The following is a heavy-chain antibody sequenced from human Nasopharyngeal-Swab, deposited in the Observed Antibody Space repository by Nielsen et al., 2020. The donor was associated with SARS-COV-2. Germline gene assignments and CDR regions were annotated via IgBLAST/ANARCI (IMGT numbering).Heavy chain of an antibody. Sequence: GGSLRLSCAASGFTFDDYAMHWVRQAPGKGLEWVSAISGSGGSTYYADSVKGRFTISRDNSKNTLYLQMNSLRAEDTAVYYCAKDRTPWSAFDIWGQGTMVTVSS. CDR1: GFTFDDYA. CDR2: ISGSGGST. J-gene: IGHJ3*02. V-gene: IGHV3-23*01. D-gene: IGHD3-3*01. CDR3: AKDRTPWSAFDI.